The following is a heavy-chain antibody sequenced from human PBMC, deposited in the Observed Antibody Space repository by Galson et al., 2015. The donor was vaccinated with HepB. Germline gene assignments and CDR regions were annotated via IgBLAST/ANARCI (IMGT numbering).Heavy chain of an antibody. CDR1: GFTFSNAW. Sequence: SLRLSCAASGFTFSNAWMSWVRQAPGKGLEWVGRIKSKTDGGTTDYAAPVKGRFTISRDDSKNTLYLQMNSLKTEDTAVYYCTTPSYYYDSSGYQHYFDYWGQGTLVTVSS. D-gene: IGHD3-22*01. CDR3: TTPSYYYDSSGYQHYFDY. CDR2: IKSKTDGGTT. V-gene: IGHV3-15*01. J-gene: IGHJ4*02.